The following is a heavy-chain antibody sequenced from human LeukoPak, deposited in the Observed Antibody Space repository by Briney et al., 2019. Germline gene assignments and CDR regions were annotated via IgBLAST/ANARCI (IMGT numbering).Heavy chain of an antibody. CDR2: INPNSGGT. D-gene: IGHD3-10*01. V-gene: IGHV1-2*02. Sequence: ASVKVSCKASGGTFSSYAISWVRQAPGQGLEWMGWINPNSGGTNYAQKFQGRVTMTRDTSISTAYMELSRLRSDDTAVYYCARVDTMVRGVITDAFDIWGQGTMVTVSS. CDR1: GGTFSSYA. CDR3: ARVDTMVRGVITDAFDI. J-gene: IGHJ3*02.